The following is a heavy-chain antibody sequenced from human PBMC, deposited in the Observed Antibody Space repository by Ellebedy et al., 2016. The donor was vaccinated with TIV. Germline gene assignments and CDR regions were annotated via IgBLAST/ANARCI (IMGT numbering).Heavy chain of an antibody. J-gene: IGHJ4*02. CDR2: VSYSGSP. CDR3: ARDGRFCDAVCYSYFDF. D-gene: IGHD2-21*01. V-gene: IGHV4-61*01. Sequence: SETLSLTXTVSGGSVSSANYFWTWIRQAPGKGLEWIGSVSYSGSPNYNPSLKSRATITGDSSKNQFSLRLNSVTAADTAVYYCARDGRFCDAVCYSYFDFWGRGTLVTVSS. CDR1: GGSVSSANYF.